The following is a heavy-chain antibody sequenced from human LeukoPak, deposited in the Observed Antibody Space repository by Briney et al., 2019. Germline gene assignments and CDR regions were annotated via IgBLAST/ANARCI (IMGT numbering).Heavy chain of an antibody. CDR1: GGSFSGYY. V-gene: IGHV4-34*01. J-gene: IGHJ5*02. D-gene: IGHD4-11*01. CDR3: ARGERALGRYSNYLYNWFDP. Sequence: SETLSLTCAVYGGSFSGYYWSWIRQPPGKGLEWIGEINHSGSTNYNPSLKSRVTISVDTSKNQFSLKLSSVTAADTAVYYCARGERALGRYSNYLYNWFDPWGQGTLVTVSS. CDR2: INHSGST.